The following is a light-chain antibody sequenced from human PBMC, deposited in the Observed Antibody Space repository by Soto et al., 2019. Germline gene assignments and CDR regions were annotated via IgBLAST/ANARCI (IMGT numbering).Light chain of an antibody. CDR2: DDS. V-gene: IGLV1-51*01. Sequence: QSVLTQPASLSAPPGEKVTISCSGRGSNIGRNYVSWYRQFPGTAPQLLIYDDSKRHSGVPDRLSGSRYGTSASLAIAGLQPGDEAVYYCGTWDDSLGAGVFGGGTKLTVL. CDR3: GTWDDSLGAGV. CDR1: GSNIGRNY. J-gene: IGLJ2*01.